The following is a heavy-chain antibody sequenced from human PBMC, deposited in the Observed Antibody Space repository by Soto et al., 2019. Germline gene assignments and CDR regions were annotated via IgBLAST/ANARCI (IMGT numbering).Heavy chain of an antibody. D-gene: IGHD2-2*01. Sequence: SQTLSLTCAISGDSVSSNSAAWNWIRQSPSRGLEWLGRTYYRSKWYNDYAVSVKSRITINPDTSKNQFPLQLNSVTPEDTAVYYCARGVVVVPAATQGYYYYYYGMDVWGQGTTVTVSS. CDR3: ARGVVVVPAATQGYYYYYYGMDV. V-gene: IGHV6-1*01. J-gene: IGHJ6*02. CDR2: TYYRSKWYN. CDR1: GDSVSSNSAA.